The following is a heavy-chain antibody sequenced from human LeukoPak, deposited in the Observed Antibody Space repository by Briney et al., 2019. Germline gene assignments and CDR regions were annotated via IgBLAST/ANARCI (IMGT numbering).Heavy chain of an antibody. D-gene: IGHD3-3*01. CDR1: GYTFTGYY. Sequence: ASVKVSCKASGYTFTGYYMHWVRQAPGQGLEWIGWINPNSGGTNYAQKFQGRVTMTRDTSISTAYMELSRLRSDDTAVYYCARGHDDFWSGYPTYGMDVWGQGTTVTVSS. CDR3: ARGHDDFWSGYPTYGMDV. V-gene: IGHV1-2*02. CDR2: INPNSGGT. J-gene: IGHJ6*02.